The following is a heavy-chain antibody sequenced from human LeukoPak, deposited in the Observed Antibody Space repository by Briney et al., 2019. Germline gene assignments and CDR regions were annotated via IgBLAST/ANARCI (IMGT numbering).Heavy chain of an antibody. Sequence: SETLSLTCAVYGGSFSGYYWSWIRQPPGKGLEWIGEINHSGSTNYNPSLKSRVTISVDTSKNQFSLKLSSVTAADTAVYYCARGRVVVVTATRYYYGMDVWGQGTTVTVS. CDR2: INHSGST. CDR1: GGSFSGYY. J-gene: IGHJ6*02. CDR3: ARGRVVVVTATRYYYGMDV. V-gene: IGHV4-34*01. D-gene: IGHD2-21*02.